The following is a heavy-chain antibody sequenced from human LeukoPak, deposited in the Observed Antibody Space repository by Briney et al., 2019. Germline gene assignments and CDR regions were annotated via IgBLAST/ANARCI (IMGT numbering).Heavy chain of an antibody. CDR2: ISSSSSYI. CDR1: GFTFSSYS. CDR3: ARASSEYPFDY. V-gene: IGHV3-21*01. J-gene: IGHJ4*02. Sequence: GGSLRLSCAASGFTFSSYSMNWVRQAPGKGLEWVSSISSSSSYIYYADSVKGRFTISRDNSKNTLYLQMNSLRTEDTAVYYCARASSEYPFDYWGQGTLVTVSS. D-gene: IGHD2-2*01.